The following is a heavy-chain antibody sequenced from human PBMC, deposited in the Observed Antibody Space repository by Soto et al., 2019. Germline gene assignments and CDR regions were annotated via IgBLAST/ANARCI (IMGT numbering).Heavy chain of an antibody. CDR1: GFTFSSYE. V-gene: IGHV3-48*03. J-gene: IGHJ6*02. D-gene: IGHD3-3*01. CDR3: ARDNWKYYDFWSGYPQSDYGMDV. Sequence: PGGSLRLSCAASGFTFSSYEMNWVRQAPGKGLEWVSYISSSGSTIYYADSVKGRFTISRDNAKNSLYLQMNSLRAEDTAVYYCARDNWKYYDFWSGYPQSDYGMDVWGQGTTVTVSS. CDR2: ISSSGSTI.